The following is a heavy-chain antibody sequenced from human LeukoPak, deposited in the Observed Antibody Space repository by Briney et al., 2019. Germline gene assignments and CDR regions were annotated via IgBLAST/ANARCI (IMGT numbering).Heavy chain of an antibody. CDR3: ARADSNYGYFDH. Sequence: ASVKVSCKASGYTFTSYGISWVRQAPGQGLEWMAWISAYNGNTNYAQKLQGRVTMTTDTSTSTAYMELRSLRSDDTAVYYCARADSNYGYFDHWGQGTLVTVSS. D-gene: IGHD4-11*01. J-gene: IGHJ4*02. CDR2: ISAYNGNT. CDR1: GYTFTSYG. V-gene: IGHV1-18*01.